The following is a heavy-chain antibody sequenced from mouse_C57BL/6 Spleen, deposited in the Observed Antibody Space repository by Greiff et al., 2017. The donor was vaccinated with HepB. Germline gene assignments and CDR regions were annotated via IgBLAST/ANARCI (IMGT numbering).Heavy chain of an antibody. D-gene: IGHD2-4*01. CDR2: IYPGDGDT. J-gene: IGHJ3*01. CDR1: GYAFSSSW. Sequence: QVHVKQSGPELVKPGASVKISCKASGYAFSSSWMNWVKQRPGKGLEWIGRIYPGDGDTNYNGKFKGKATLTADKSSSTAYMQLSSLTSEDSAVYFCARHDYDRSFAYWGQGTLVTVSA. CDR3: ARHDYDRSFAY. V-gene: IGHV1-82*01.